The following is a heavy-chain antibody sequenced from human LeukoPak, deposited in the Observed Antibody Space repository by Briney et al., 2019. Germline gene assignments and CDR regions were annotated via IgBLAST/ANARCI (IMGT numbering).Heavy chain of an antibody. J-gene: IGHJ4*02. CDR1: GGSFSGYY. V-gene: IGHV4-34*01. Sequence: KPSETLSLTCAVYGGSFSGYYWSWIRQPPGKGLEWIGEINHSGSTNYNPSLKSRVTTSVDTSKNQFSLKLSSVTAADTAVYYCARGLISGSYSRSLDYWGQGTLVTVSS. CDR2: INHSGST. CDR3: ARGLISGSYSRSLDY. D-gene: IGHD1-26*01.